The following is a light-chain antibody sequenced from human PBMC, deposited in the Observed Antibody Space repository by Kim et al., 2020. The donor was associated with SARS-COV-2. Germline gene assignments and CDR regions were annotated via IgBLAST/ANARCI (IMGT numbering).Light chain of an antibody. V-gene: IGKV3-20*01. CDR3: QQYDRPPYT. CDR1: QSVAPNH. Sequence: STVERATRSCRASQSVAPNHLAWFQQKPGQAPRLLIYGTSSRATGIPDRFSASESGTDFTLTISRLEPEDFAVYFCQQYDRPPYTFGQGTKLEI. J-gene: IGKJ2*01. CDR2: GTS.